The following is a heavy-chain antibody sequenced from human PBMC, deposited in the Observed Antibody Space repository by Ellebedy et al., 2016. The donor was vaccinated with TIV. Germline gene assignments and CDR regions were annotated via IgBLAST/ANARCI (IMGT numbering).Heavy chain of an antibody. V-gene: IGHV3-30*01. CDR2: ISYDGNNQ. CDR3: ASVPGEELNYYYYGMDA. J-gene: IGHJ6*02. CDR1: GFTFSSHA. Sequence: GESLKISCAASGFTFSSHAMYWVRQAPGTGLEWVAVISYDGNNQHYADSVKGRFTISRDNSKNTVYLQMNSLRAEDTSVYYCASVPGEELNYYYYGMDAWGQGTTVTVSS. D-gene: IGHD2-21*01.